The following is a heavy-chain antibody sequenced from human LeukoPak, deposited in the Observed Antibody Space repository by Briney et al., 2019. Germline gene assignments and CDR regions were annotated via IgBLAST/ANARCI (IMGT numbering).Heavy chain of an antibody. CDR3: ARTTTYDFWSEEEAGEGYYYMDV. Sequence: PSETLSLTCTVSGGSISSYYWSWIRQPPGKGLEWIGYIYYSGSTNYNPSLKSRVTISVDTSKNQFSLKLSSVTAADTAVYYCARTTTYDFWSEEEAGEGYYYMDVWGKGTTVTVSS. V-gene: IGHV4-59*01. CDR2: IYYSGST. J-gene: IGHJ6*03. CDR1: GGSISSYY. D-gene: IGHD3-3*01.